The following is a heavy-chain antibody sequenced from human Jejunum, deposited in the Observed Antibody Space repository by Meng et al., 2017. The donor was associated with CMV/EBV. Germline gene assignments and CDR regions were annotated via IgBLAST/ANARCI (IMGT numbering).Heavy chain of an antibody. J-gene: IGHJ4*02. D-gene: IGHD4-23*01. V-gene: IGHV3-53*01. CDR2: IDSGGTT. Sequence: FSVGTNYVSWVRQAPGRGLEWVSVIDSGGTTYSADSMRGRFTISRDNSKNTVYLQMNSLRAEDTAIYYCARDYGGSSSGGGYGPFDSWGQGTLVTVSS. CDR3: ARDYGGSSSGGGYGPFDS. CDR1: FSVGTNY.